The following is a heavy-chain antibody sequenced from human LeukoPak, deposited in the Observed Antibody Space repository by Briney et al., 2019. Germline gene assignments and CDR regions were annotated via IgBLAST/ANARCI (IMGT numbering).Heavy chain of an antibody. J-gene: IGHJ6*02. Sequence: PGGSLRLSCAASGFAVSSNHMNWVRQAPGKGPEWVSVIFNGGSTYYADSVKGRFTISRDNSKNTLYLQMNSLRAADTAIYYCAKSRLIYCTGGGCYGMDVWGQGTTVSVSS. V-gene: IGHV3-53*01. CDR3: AKSRLIYCTGGGCYGMDV. CDR1: GFAVSSNH. D-gene: IGHD2-8*02. CDR2: IFNGGST.